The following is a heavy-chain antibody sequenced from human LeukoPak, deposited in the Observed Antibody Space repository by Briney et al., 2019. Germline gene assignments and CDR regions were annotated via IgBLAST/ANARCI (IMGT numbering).Heavy chain of an antibody. Sequence: SETLSLTCAVYGGSFSGYCWSWIRQPPGKGLEWIGSIYYTGSTHYNSSLKSRVTMSVDTSKNQFSLKLSSVTAADTAVYYCASPLGGFDNWGQGTLVTVSS. CDR3: ASPLGGFDN. J-gene: IGHJ4*02. V-gene: IGHV4-34*01. D-gene: IGHD3-16*01. CDR1: GGSFSGYC. CDR2: IYYTGST.